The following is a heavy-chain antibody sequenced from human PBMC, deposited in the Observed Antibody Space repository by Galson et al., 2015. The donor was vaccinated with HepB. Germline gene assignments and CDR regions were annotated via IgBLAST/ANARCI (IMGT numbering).Heavy chain of an antibody. CDR2: IKSKTDGGTT. CDR3: TTDLSTYYYDSSGYEAFDI. CDR1: GFTSSNAW. J-gene: IGHJ3*02. V-gene: IGHV3-15*01. D-gene: IGHD3-22*01. Sequence: SLRLSCAASGFTSSNAWMSWVRQAPGKGLEWVGRIKSKTDGGTTDYAAPVKGRFTISRDDSKNTLYLQMNSLKTEDTAAYYCTTDLSTYYYDSSGYEAFDIWGQGTMVTVSS.